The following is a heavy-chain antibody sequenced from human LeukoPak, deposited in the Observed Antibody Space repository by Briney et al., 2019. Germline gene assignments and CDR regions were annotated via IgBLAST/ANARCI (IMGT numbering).Heavy chain of an antibody. Sequence: GASVKVSCKASGYTFTGYYMHWVRQAPGQGLEWMGWINSNSGSINYAQRFQGRVTMTRDTSISTAYMELSRLRSDDTAVYYCARYDRGWYDYWGQGTLVTVSS. CDR1: GYTFTGYY. CDR2: INSNSGSI. J-gene: IGHJ4*02. V-gene: IGHV1-2*02. CDR3: ARYDRGWYDY. D-gene: IGHD6-19*01.